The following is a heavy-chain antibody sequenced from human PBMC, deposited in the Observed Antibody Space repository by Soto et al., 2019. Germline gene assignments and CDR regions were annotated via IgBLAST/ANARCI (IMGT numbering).Heavy chain of an antibody. CDR2: INAGNGNT. J-gene: IGHJ4*02. Sequence: QVQLVQSGAEVKKPGASVKVSCKASGNTFTSNAMQWVRQAPGQRLEWMGWINAGNGNTKYSQKFQGRVTITRDTSASTAYMELSSLRSEDTAVYYCARDPGYSYGYNWGQGTLVTVSS. D-gene: IGHD5-18*01. CDR3: ARDPGYSYGYN. CDR1: GNTFTSNA. V-gene: IGHV1-3*01.